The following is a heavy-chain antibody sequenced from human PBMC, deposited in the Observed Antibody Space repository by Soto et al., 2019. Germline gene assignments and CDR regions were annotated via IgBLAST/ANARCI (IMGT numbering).Heavy chain of an antibody. V-gene: IGHV1-18*04. D-gene: IGHD1-7*01. Sequence: QVQLVQSGAEVKKPGASVKVSCKASGYTFTSYGISWVRQAPGQGLEWMGWISAYNGNTNYAQKLQGRVTMTTDTSTSTAYMELRSLRSDDTAVYYCARERKKDWNYLYHYYGMDVWGQGTTVTVSS. J-gene: IGHJ6*02. CDR1: GYTFTSYG. CDR3: ARERKKDWNYLYHYYGMDV. CDR2: ISAYNGNT.